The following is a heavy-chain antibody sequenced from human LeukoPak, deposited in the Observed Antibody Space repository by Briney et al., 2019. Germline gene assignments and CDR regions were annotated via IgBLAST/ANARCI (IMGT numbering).Heavy chain of an antibody. CDR2: IIPLFMTP. V-gene: IGHV1-69*13. Sequence: GASVKVSCKTSGGSFNNYAISWVRQAPGHGLEWMGGIIPLFMTPTYAHRLEGRVTITADQSTSTVFMELSTLRPDDTAVYYCARGGGCTGGSCFWNHYYYMAVWGEGTTVTVSS. J-gene: IGHJ6*03. D-gene: IGHD2-8*02. CDR3: ARGGGCTGGSCFWNHYYYMAV. CDR1: GGSFNNYA.